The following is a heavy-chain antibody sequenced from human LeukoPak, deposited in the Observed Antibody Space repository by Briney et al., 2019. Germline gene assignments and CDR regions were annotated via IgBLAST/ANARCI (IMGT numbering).Heavy chain of an antibody. J-gene: IGHJ4*02. D-gene: IGHD3-9*01. CDR1: DYSISSGYF. CDR2: SYHSGST. Sequence: KPSETLSLTCAVFDYSISSGYFWGWIRQPPGKGLEWIGCSYHSGSTYYNPSLKSRVTTSVDTSKNQFSLKLTSVTAADTAVYYCARQVMPDYDILSGYYYFDYWGQGTLVTVSS. CDR3: ARQVMPDYDILSGYYYFDY. V-gene: IGHV4-38-2*01.